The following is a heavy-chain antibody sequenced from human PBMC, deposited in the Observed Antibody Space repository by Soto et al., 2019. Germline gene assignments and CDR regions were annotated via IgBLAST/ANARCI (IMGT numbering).Heavy chain of an antibody. CDR2: IYYSGST. J-gene: IGHJ5*02. D-gene: IGHD1-26*01. V-gene: IGHV4-39*01. Sequence: PSETLSLTCTVSGGSISSSSYYWGWIRQPPGKGLEWIGGIYYSGSTYYNPSLKSRVTISVDTSKNQFSLKLSSVTAADTAVYYCARHVGGSYGEAWFDPWGQGTLVTVSS. CDR3: ARHVGGSYGEAWFDP. CDR1: GGSISSSSYY.